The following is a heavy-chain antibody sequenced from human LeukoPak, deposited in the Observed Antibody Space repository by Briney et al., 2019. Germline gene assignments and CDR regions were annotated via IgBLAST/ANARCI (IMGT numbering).Heavy chain of an antibody. D-gene: IGHD2-21*01. CDR1: GYTFTSYG. Sequence: GASVKVSCKASGYTFTSYGINWVRQATGQGLEWMGWMNPNSGNTGYAQKFQGRVTMARNTSISTAYMELSSLRSEDTAVYYCARIPVFQQGSNWGQGTLVTVSS. V-gene: IGHV1-8*01. CDR3: ARIPVFQQGSN. J-gene: IGHJ4*02. CDR2: MNPNSGNT.